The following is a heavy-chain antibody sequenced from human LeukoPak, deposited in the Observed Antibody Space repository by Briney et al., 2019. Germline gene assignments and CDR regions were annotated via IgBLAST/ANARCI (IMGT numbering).Heavy chain of an antibody. J-gene: IGHJ4*02. CDR3: GGKDYFEN. CDR2: LNPNSGGT. Sequence: EASVKVSCKASVYTFTRYYMHCVRQAPGQGLECMGWLNPNSGGTKYAQNFQRRDTTPRDTPISTPYMEKRRETAHDNPIYYCGGKDYFENWGEGALVTPSP. CDR1: VYTFTRYY. V-gene: IGHV1-2*02.